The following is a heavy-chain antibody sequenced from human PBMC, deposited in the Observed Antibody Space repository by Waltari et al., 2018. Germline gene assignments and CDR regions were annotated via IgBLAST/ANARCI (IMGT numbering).Heavy chain of an antibody. CDR3: TRGGRDSSWYWRD. CDR2: IKQDGSVK. J-gene: IGHJ4*02. V-gene: IGHV3-7*02. Sequence: EVQLVESGGGLAQPGGSLRLSCAASGLSFSNYWMTWVRQASGKGPGWVANIKQDGSVKYHMDSVKGRFTISRDNAKNSLYLQMNNLGVEDTAVYYCTRGGRDSSWYWRDWGQGTLVTVSS. D-gene: IGHD6-13*01. CDR1: GLSFSNYW.